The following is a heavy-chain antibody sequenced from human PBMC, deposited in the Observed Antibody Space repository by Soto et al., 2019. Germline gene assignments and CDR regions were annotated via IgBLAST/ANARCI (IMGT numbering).Heavy chain of an antibody. CDR3: ARGPNIVVGGAIRSNYCGL. J-gene: IGHJ2*01. D-gene: IGHD2-21*01. Sequence: GGSLRLSCVASGFTFTNHPMHWVGQTQGKVLEWAAVISYDGSVKYYADSVQGRFTISRDNSRYTVYMQMNNLAPWDTAVYYCARGPNIVVGGAIRSNYCGLWG. CDR2: ISYDGSVK. CDR1: GFTFTNHP. V-gene: IGHV3-30-3*01.